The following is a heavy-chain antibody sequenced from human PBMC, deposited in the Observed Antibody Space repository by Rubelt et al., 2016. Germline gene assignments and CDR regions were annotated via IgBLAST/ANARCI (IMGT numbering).Heavy chain of an antibody. CDR2: INHSGST. CDR1: GGSIRSSGYY. J-gene: IGHJ4*02. CDR3: ADSMNWGADY. Sequence: QLQLQESGPGLLKPSETLSLLCTVSGGSIRSSGYYWGWIRQPPGKGLEWIGEINHSGSTNYNPSLKSRVTLSGDTSKNQFSRELGSVTAADTAVYYCADSMNWGADYWGQGTLVTVSA. D-gene: IGHD7-27*01. V-gene: IGHV4-39*07.